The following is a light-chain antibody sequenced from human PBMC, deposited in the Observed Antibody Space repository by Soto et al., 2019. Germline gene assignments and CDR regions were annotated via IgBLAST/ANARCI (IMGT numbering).Light chain of an antibody. CDR2: GAS. CDR1: QSISSDY. Sequence: EVVLTQSADTLSLSPGERATLSWRASQSISSDYLVWYQQKPGQAPRLLIYGASSRATGIPDRFSGSGSATDFTLNINRLEPEDFAVYYCQHYGNSPPSVTFGPGTKVDIK. V-gene: IGKV3-20*01. J-gene: IGKJ3*01. CDR3: QHYGNSPPSVT.